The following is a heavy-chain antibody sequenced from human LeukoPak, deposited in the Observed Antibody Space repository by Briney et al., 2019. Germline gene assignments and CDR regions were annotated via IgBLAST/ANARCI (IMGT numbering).Heavy chain of an antibody. J-gene: IGHJ3*02. V-gene: IGHV1-46*01. D-gene: IGHD1-1*01. Sequence: ASVKVSCKAAGYTFTTYYMHWVRQAPGQGLEWMGAINPSGGSTSYAQKFQGRVTMTRDTSTSTVYMELSSLRSEDTAVYYCARGGRGEGTGTTRVAFDIWGQGTMVTVSS. CDR2: INPSGGST. CDR3: ARGGRGEGTGTTRVAFDI. CDR1: GYTFTTYY.